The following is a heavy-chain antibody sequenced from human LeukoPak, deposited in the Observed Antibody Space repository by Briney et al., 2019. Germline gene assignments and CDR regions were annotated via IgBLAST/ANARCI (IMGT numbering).Heavy chain of an antibody. D-gene: IGHD6-6*01. V-gene: IGHV1-69*13. J-gene: IGHJ4*02. CDR3: ASHLYSSSSMYYFDY. Sequence: ASVKVSCKASGYTFTGYYMHWVRQAPGQGLEWMGGIIPIFGTANYAQKFQGRVTITADESTSTAYMELSSLRSEDTAVYYCASHLYSSSSMYYFDYWGQGTLVTVSS. CDR1: GYTFTGYY. CDR2: IIPIFGTA.